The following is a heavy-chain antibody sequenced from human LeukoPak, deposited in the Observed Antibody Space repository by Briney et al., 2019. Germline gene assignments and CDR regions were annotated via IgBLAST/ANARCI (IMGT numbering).Heavy chain of an antibody. CDR3: ARGGSIFGVLIMPFDI. D-gene: IGHD3-3*01. V-gene: IGHV1-2*02. J-gene: IGHJ3*02. CDR1: GYTFTGYY. Sequence: RASVKVSCKASGYTFTGYYMHWVRQAPGQGLEWMGWINPNSGGTNYAQKFQGRVTLTRDTSITTSYMELSSLRSDDTAVYYCARGGSIFGVLIMPFDIWGLGTMVTVSS. CDR2: INPNSGGT.